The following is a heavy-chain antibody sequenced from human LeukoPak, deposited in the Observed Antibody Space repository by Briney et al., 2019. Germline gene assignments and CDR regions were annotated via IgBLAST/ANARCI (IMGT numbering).Heavy chain of an antibody. V-gene: IGHV3-23*01. J-gene: IGHJ4*02. CDR3: AKERDYGPADY. D-gene: IGHD4/OR15-4a*01. Sequence: GGSLRLSCAASGFTFSSYAMSWVRQAPGKGLEWVSGLSGSGSSTDYADSVKGRFTVSRDNSKNTLFLQMNSLRAEDTAIYYCAKERDYGPADYWGQGTLVTVSS. CDR2: LSGSGSST. CDR1: GFTFSSYA.